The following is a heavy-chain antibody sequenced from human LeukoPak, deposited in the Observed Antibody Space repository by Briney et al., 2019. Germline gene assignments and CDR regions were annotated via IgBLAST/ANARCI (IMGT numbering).Heavy chain of an antibody. CDR2: INHSGST. Sequence: KPSETLSLTCAVYGGSFSGYYWSWIRQPPGKGLEWIGEINHSGSTNYNPSLKSRVTISVDTSKNQFSLKLSSVTAADTAVYYCARDLATIAHYYYYMDVWGKGTTVTVSS. CDR3: ARDLATIAHYYYYMDV. CDR1: GGSFSGYY. D-gene: IGHD5-12*01. V-gene: IGHV4-34*01. J-gene: IGHJ6*03.